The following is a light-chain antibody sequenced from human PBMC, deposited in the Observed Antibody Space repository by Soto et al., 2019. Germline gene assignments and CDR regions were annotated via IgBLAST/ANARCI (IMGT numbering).Light chain of an antibody. V-gene: IGKV1-6*01. CDR3: QQDYSYPLT. Sequence: AIQMTQSPSSLSASVGDRVTITCRASQGIKNDLGWYQQKPGKAPKLLIYAASSLQSGVPSRFSGSGSGTDFPLTISSLQPEDFATYYCQQDYSYPLTFGQGTKVEIK. J-gene: IGKJ1*01. CDR2: AAS. CDR1: QGIKND.